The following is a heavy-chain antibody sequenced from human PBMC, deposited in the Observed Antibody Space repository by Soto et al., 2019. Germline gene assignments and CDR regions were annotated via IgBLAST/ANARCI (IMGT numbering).Heavy chain of an antibody. J-gene: IGHJ3*02. V-gene: IGHV1-69*13. Sequence: SVKVSCKVSGYTLTELSMHWVRQAPGKGLEWMGGIIPIFGTANYAQKFQGRVTITADESTSTAYMELSSLRSEDTAVYYCARQAGVTMIVVVIGAFDIWGQGTMVTVSS. CDR3: ARQAGVTMIVVVIGAFDI. D-gene: IGHD3-22*01. CDR1: GYTLTELS. CDR2: IIPIFGTA.